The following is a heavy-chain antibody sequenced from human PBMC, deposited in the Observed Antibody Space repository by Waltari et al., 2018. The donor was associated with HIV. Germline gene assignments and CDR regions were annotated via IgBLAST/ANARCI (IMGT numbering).Heavy chain of an antibody. Sequence: QVQLQESGPGLVKPSETLSLTCTVSGGSVSSYYWNWLRQPPGKGLEWIAYIYNSGSTNYNPSLKSRVTISVDTSKNQFSLELSSVTAADTAVYYCARGRHSSGYSLWYFDLWGRGTLVTVSS. CDR1: GGSVSSYY. V-gene: IGHV4-59*02. CDR3: ARGRHSSGYSLWYFDL. D-gene: IGHD3-22*01. CDR2: IYNSGST. J-gene: IGHJ2*01.